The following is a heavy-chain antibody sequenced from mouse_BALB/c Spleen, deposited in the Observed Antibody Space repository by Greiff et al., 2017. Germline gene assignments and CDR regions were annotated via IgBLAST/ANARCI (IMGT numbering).Heavy chain of an antibody. D-gene: IGHD2-14*01. V-gene: IGHV5-6-3*01. CDR1: GFTFSSYG. Sequence: EVKLEESGGGLVQPGGSLKLSCAASGFTFSSYGMSWVRQTPDKRLELVATINSNGGSTYYPDSVKGRFTISRDNAKNTLYLQMSSLKSEDTAMYYCARDRYRSFDYWGRGTTLTVSS. J-gene: IGHJ2*01. CDR3: ARDRYRSFDY. CDR2: INSNGGST.